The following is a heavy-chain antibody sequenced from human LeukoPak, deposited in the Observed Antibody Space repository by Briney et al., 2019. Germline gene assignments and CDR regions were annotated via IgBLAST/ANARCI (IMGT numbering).Heavy chain of an antibody. J-gene: IGHJ4*02. V-gene: IGHV1-2*02. CDR3: ARALSWDRLSLLTVVY. Sequence: ASVKVSCKASGYTFTGYYMHWVRQAPGQGLEWMGWINPNSGGTNYAQKFQGRVTMTRDTSISTAYMELSRLRSDDTAVYYCARALSWDRLSLLTVVYWGQGTLVTVSS. CDR1: GYTFTGYY. CDR2: INPNSGGT. D-gene: IGHD1-26*01.